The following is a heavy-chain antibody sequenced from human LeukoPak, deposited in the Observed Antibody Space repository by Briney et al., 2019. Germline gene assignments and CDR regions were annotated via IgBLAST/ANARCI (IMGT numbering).Heavy chain of an antibody. CDR2: ISPLLDIT. J-gene: IGHJ6*02. CDR1: GGTFYNYL. V-gene: IGHV1-69*04. Sequence: GSSVKVSCKVSGGTFYNYLITWVRQAPGQGLEWLGRISPLLDITDYAQKFQGRVTITADKSTSTAYMHLSGLKSEDTAVYYCATGLIVGATYWHYYGLDVWGPGTSVTVSS. D-gene: IGHD1-26*01. CDR3: ATGLIVGATYWHYYGLDV.